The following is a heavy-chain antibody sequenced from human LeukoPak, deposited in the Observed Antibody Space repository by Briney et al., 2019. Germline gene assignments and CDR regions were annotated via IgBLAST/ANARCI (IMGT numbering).Heavy chain of an antibody. Sequence: RASVKVSCKTSGGTFSSYTISWVRQAPGQGLEWMGGIIPIFSTADYAQKFQGRVTITADESTSTAYMELSSLRSEDTAIFYCAVGVRGSGSYQIWGHAFDIWGQGTMVTVSS. CDR3: AVGVRGSGSYQIWGHAFDI. CDR2: IIPIFSTA. CDR1: GGTFSSYT. J-gene: IGHJ3*02. V-gene: IGHV1-69*13. D-gene: IGHD3-10*01.